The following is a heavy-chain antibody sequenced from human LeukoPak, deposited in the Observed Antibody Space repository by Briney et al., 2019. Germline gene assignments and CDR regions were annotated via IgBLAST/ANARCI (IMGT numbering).Heavy chain of an antibody. CDR3: AAGGDYPTFDI. Sequence: SQTLSLTCAVSGGSISSGGYSWSWIRQPSGKGLEWIGYIYHSGSTYYNPSLKSRVTISVDRSKNQFSLKLSSVTAADTAVYYCAAGGDYPTFDIWGQGTMVTVSS. J-gene: IGHJ3*02. D-gene: IGHD2-21*02. CDR2: IYHSGST. V-gene: IGHV4-30-2*01. CDR1: GGSISSGGYS.